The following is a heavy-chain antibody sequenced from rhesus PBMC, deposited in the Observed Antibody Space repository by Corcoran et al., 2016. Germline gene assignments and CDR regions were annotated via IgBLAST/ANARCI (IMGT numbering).Heavy chain of an antibody. Sequence: EVQLVETGGGLVQPGGSLKLSCAASGCTISSYGMSWVRQAPGKGLEWVSALTSGGRSTSYADSVTGRFTISRDNSKNTLSLQMNSLRAEDTAVYYCAKGNEQGIFDVWGPGVLVTVSS. CDR2: LTSGGRST. CDR1: GCTISSYG. CDR3: AKGNEQGIFDV. D-gene: IGHD1-32*01. J-gene: IGHJ5-1*01. V-gene: IGHV3S5*01.